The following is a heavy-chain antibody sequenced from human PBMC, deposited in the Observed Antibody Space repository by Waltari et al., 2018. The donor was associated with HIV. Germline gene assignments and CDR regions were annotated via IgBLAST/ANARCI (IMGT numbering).Heavy chain of an antibody. CDR2: INQDGSEK. J-gene: IGHJ4*02. Sequence: DVQLVESGGGLVQPGGSLRLSCAASGFTFSNYRMTWVRQAPGKGQGGVANINQDGSEKYYVDSVKGRFTISRDNTKNSLYLQMNSVRADDTAVYYCASPGCGGGCYRIDYWGQGTLVTVSS. CDR3: ASPGCGGGCYRIDY. D-gene: IGHD2-21*02. CDR1: GFTFSNYR. V-gene: IGHV3-7*01.